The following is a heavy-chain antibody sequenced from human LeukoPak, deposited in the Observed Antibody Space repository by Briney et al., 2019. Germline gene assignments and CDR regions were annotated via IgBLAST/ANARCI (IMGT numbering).Heavy chain of an antibody. CDR3: ARLGAAGKFYYYYGMDV. Sequence: GESPKISCKGSGYSFTSYWIGWVRQMPGKGLEWMGIIYPGDSDTRHSPSFQGQVTISADKSISTAYLQWSSLKASDTAMYYCARLGAAGKFYYYYGMDVWGQGTTVTVSS. V-gene: IGHV5-51*01. D-gene: IGHD6-13*01. CDR2: IYPGDSDT. J-gene: IGHJ6*02. CDR1: GYSFTSYW.